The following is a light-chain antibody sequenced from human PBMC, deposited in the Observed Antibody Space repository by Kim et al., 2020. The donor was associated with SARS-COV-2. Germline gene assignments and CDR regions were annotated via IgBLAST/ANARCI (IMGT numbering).Light chain of an antibody. J-gene: IGLJ3*02. CDR3: GTWDGSLSAWV. CDR2: DDY. Sequence: GQKVTTSCSGTSSNIGKNYVSWYQQLPGTAPKLLIYDDYRRPSDIPDRFSGSKSGTSATLGITGLQTGDEADYYCGTWDGSLSAWVFGGGTQLTVL. V-gene: IGLV1-51*01. CDR1: SSNIGKNY.